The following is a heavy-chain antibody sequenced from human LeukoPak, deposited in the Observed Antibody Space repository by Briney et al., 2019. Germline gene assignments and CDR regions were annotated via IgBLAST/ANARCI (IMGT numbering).Heavy chain of an antibody. CDR3: ARDRPNYYDSSGYPYGMDV. J-gene: IGHJ6*02. V-gene: IGHV3-66*01. Sequence: PGGSLRLSCAASGFTVSSNYMSWVRQAPGKGLGWVSVIYSGGSTYYADSVKGRFTISRDNSKNTLYLQMNSLRAEDTAVYYCARDRPNYYDSSGYPYGMDVWGQGTTVTVSS. D-gene: IGHD3-22*01. CDR1: GFTVSSNY. CDR2: IYSGGST.